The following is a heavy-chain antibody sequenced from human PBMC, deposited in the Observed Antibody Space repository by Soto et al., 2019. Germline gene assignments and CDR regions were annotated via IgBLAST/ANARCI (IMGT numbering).Heavy chain of an antibody. CDR3: ARWHDPYSSSWYVNFDL. Sequence: QVQLVQSGAEVKKPGASVKVSCKASGYTFTSYGISWVRQAPGQGLEWMGWISAYNGNTNYAQKLQGRVTMTTDTSTSTAYMKLRSLRSDDTAVYYCARWHDPYSSSWYVNFDLWGRGTLVTVSS. D-gene: IGHD6-13*01. J-gene: IGHJ2*01. V-gene: IGHV1-18*01. CDR1: GYTFTSYG. CDR2: ISAYNGNT.